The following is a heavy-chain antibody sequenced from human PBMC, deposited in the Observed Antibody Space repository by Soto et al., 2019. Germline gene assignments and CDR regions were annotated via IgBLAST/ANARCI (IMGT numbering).Heavy chain of an antibody. V-gene: IGHV4-59*08. CDR3: ARPLITMVRGVITSRGFDP. CDR2: IYYSGST. D-gene: IGHD3-10*01. Sequence: QVQLQESGPGLVKPSETLSLTCTVSGGSISSYYWSWIRQPPGKGLEWIGYIYYSGSTNYNPSLTRRLTISVDTSKNQFSLQLSSVTAADTAVYYCARPLITMVRGVITSRGFDPWGQGTLVTVSS. CDR1: GGSISSYY. J-gene: IGHJ5*02.